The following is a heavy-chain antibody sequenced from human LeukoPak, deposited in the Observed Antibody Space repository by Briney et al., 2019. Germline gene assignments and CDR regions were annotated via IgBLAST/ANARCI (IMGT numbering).Heavy chain of an antibody. CDR1: GYSISSGYY. V-gene: IGHV4-38-2*02. CDR2: IYHSGST. CDR3: ARDKRYYYYMDV. J-gene: IGHJ6*03. Sequence: SEALSLTCTVSGYSISSGYYWGWIRQPPGKGLEWIGSIYHSGSTYYNPSLKSRVTISVDTSNNQFSLKLSSVTAADTAVYYCARDKRYYYYMDVWGKGTTVTVSS.